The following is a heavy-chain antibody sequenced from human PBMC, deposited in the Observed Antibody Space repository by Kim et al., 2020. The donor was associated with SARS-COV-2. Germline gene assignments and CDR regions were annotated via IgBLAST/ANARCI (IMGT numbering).Heavy chain of an antibody. V-gene: IGHV1-69*13. CDR1: GGTFSSYA. D-gene: IGHD5-12*01. CDR2: IIPIFGTA. Sequence: SVKVSCKASGGTFSSYAISWVRQAPGQGLEWMGGIIPIFGTANYAQKFQGRVTITADESTSTAYMELSSLRSEDTAVYYCARRGRGYSVYDSLQGGMDVWGQGTTVTVSS. CDR3: ARRGRGYSVYDSLQGGMDV. J-gene: IGHJ6*02.